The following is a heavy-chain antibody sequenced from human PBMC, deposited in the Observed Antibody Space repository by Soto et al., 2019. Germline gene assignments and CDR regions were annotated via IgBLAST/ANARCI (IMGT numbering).Heavy chain of an antibody. CDR2: ISYDGSNQ. CDR3: AKDQASGQGSFDS. J-gene: IGHJ4*02. CDR1: GFTFNIYG. Sequence: VKLVESGGGVVQPGGSLRLPCAASGFTFNIYGMHWVGQAPDRGLEWVALISYDGSNQYYADSVKGRFTISRDNSKNTLFLQMNSLRADDTAVYYCAKDQASGQGSFDSWGQGTLVTVSS. V-gene: IGHV3-30*18.